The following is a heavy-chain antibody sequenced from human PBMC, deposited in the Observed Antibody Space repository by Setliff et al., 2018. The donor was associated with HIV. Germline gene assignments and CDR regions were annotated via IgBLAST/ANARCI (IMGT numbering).Heavy chain of an antibody. CDR2: ISSDGSNK. CDR1: GFTFSSDA. CDR3: ARGSSAWGFDI. Sequence: GGSLRLSCEASGFTFSSDAMHWVRQAPGKGLEWVALISSDGSNKHYADSVKGRFTISRDNSKNTLFLEMNSLGVEDTAVYYCARGSSAWGFDIWGQGTMVTVSS. V-gene: IGHV3-33*08. D-gene: IGHD6-25*01. J-gene: IGHJ3*02.